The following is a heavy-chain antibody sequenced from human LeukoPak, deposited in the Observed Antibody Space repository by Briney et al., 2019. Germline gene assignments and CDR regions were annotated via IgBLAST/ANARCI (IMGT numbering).Heavy chain of an antibody. Sequence: GASVKVSCKASGYTFTSYGISWVRQAPRQGLEWMGWISAYNGNTNYAQKLQGRVTMTTDTSTSTAYMELRSLRSDGTAVYYCARGHHLTTDNWFDPWGQGTLVTVSS. J-gene: IGHJ5*02. CDR2: ISAYNGNT. V-gene: IGHV1-18*01. CDR3: ARGHHLTTDNWFDP. D-gene: IGHD3-22*01. CDR1: GYTFTSYG.